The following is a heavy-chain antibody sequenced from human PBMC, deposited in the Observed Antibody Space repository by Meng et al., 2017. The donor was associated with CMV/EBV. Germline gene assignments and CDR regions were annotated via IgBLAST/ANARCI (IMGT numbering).Heavy chain of an antibody. CDR2: IYWNDDK. V-gene: IGHV2-5*01. D-gene: IGHD3-3*01. CDR1: GFSLRTSGVG. J-gene: IGHJ5*02. Sequence: SGPTLVKPTQTLTLTCTFSGFSLRTSGVGVGWIRQPPGKALEWLALIYWNDDKRYSPSLKSRLTITKDTSKNQVVLTMTNMDPVDTATYYCAHNGGRGYYDFWSGYYNDNWFDPWGQGTLVTVSS. CDR3: AHNGGRGYYDFWSGYYNDNWFDP.